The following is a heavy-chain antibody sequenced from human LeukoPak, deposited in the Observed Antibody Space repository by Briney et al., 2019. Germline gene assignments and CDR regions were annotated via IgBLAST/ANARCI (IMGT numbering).Heavy chain of an antibody. CDR3: AKDRLLWFGEMGY. D-gene: IGHD3-10*01. V-gene: IGHV3-64*01. CDR1: GFTFSHYS. Sequence: PGGSLRLSCAASGFTFSHYSMHWVRQAPGKGLEYVSAINSNGDDTYYANSVKGRFTISRDNSKNTLYLQMNSLRAEDTAVYYCAKDRLLWFGEMGYWGQGTLVTVSS. CDR2: INSNGDDT. J-gene: IGHJ4*02.